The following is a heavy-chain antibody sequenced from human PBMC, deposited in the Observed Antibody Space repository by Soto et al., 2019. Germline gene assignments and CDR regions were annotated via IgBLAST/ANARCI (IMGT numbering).Heavy chain of an antibody. CDR1: GFNLSHPW. J-gene: IGHJ4*02. Sequence: GGSLRLSCVASGFNLSHPWMTWVRQAAGKGLEWVGRIKSKTDGGTADYAAPVKGRATISRDDSKNTVYLQMNSLKTEDTDVYYCTTGIYYDILTGYHNVAYWGQGALVTVSS. D-gene: IGHD3-9*01. CDR3: TTGIYYDILTGYHNVAY. V-gene: IGHV3-15*01. CDR2: IKSKTDGGTA.